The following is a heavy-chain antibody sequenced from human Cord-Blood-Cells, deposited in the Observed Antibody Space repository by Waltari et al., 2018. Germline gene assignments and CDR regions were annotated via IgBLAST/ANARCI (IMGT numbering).Heavy chain of an antibody. CDR1: GFTFSNAW. D-gene: IGHD3-10*01. V-gene: IGHV3-15*01. CDR3: TTDLDTMVRGVDY. Sequence: EVQLVESGGGLVKPGGSLRLSCAASGFTFSNAWMRWVRQAPGQGLEWVGRIKSTTDGGTTDDAAPVKGRFTISRDDSKNTLYLQMNSLKTEDTAVYYCTTDLDTMVRGVDYWGQGTLVTVSS. J-gene: IGHJ4*02. CDR2: IKSTTDGGTT.